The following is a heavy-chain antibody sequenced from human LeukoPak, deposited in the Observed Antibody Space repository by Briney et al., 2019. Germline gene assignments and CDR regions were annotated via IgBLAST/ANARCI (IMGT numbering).Heavy chain of an antibody. CDR1: GFTFSSYW. J-gene: IGHJ4*02. Sequence: GGSLRLSCAASGFTFSSYWMHWVRQAPGKGLMWVSRINSDGNSITYADSVKGRFTISRDNAKNTLYLQMNSLRVEDTAGYYCVREGRVSGYDFDCWGQGTLVTVSS. D-gene: IGHD5-12*01. CDR3: VREGRVSGYDFDC. CDR2: INSDGNSI. V-gene: IGHV3-74*03.